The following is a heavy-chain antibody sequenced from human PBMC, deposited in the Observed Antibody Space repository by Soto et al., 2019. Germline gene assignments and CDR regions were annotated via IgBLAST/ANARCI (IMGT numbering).Heavy chain of an antibody. CDR2: ISYDGSNK. D-gene: IGHD1-26*01. CDR3: AKDTSLESYYPSFFGY. CDR1: GFTFSSYG. Sequence: GGSLRLSCAASGFTFSSYGMHWVRQAPGKGLEWVAVISYDGSNKYYADSVKGRFTISRDNSKNTLYLQMNSLRAEDTAVYYCAKDTSLESYYPSFFGYWGQGTLVTVSS. J-gene: IGHJ4*02. V-gene: IGHV3-30*18.